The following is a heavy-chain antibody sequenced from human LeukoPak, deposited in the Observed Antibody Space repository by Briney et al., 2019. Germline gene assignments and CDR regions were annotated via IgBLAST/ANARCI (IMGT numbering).Heavy chain of an antibody. V-gene: IGHV3-23*01. J-gene: IGHJ4*02. CDR1: GFTFSIIG. CDR3: AKSGWLDN. Sequence: GRSLRLSCAASGFTFSIIGTSWVRQAPGKGLEWVSTINEGGEDTYYADSVKGRFTVSRDNSRNTLYLQMNSLRVEDTAVYYCAKSGWLDNLGQGTLVTVSS. D-gene: IGHD6-19*01. CDR2: INEGGEDT.